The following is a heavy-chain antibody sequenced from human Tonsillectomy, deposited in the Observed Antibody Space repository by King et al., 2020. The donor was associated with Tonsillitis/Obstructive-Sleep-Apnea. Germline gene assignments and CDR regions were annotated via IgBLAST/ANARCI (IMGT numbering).Heavy chain of an antibody. CDR3: ARDRPTQLLIYYYYGMDV. J-gene: IGHJ6*02. V-gene: IGHV3-48*03. D-gene: IGHD2-2*01. Sequence: VQLVESGGGLVQPGGSLRLSCAASGFTFSSYEMNWVRQAPGKGLEWVSYISSSGSTIYYADSVKGRFTISRDNAKNSLYLQMNSLRAEDTAVYYCARDRPTQLLIYYYYGMDVWGQGTTVTVSS. CDR1: GFTFSSYE. CDR2: ISSSGSTI.